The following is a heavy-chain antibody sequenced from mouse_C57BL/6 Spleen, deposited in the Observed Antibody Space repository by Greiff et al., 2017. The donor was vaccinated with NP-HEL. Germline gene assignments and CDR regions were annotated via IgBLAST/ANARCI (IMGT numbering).Heavy chain of an antibody. Sequence: EVQGVESGGDLVKPGGSLKLSCAASGFTFSSYGMSWVRQTPDKRLEWVATISSGGSYTYYPDSVKGRFTISRDNAKNTLYLQMSSLKSEDTAMYYCARRRSTMVTTDYWGQGTTLTVSS. CDR2: ISSGGSYT. V-gene: IGHV5-6*01. D-gene: IGHD2-2*01. J-gene: IGHJ2*01. CDR1: GFTFSSYG. CDR3: ARRRSTMVTTDY.